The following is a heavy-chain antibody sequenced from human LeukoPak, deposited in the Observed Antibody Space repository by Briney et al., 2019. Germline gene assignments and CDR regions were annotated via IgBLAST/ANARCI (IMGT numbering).Heavy chain of an antibody. J-gene: IGHJ3*02. CDR3: ARQVYCSSTSCYDAFDI. Sequence: GASVKVSCKASEYTFTGYYMHWVRLAPGQGLEWMGWINPNSGGTNYAQKFQGRVTMTRDTSISTAYMELSRLRSDDTAVYYCARQVYCSSTSCYDAFDIWGQGTMVTVSS. V-gene: IGHV1-2*02. CDR2: INPNSGGT. CDR1: EYTFTGYY. D-gene: IGHD2-2*01.